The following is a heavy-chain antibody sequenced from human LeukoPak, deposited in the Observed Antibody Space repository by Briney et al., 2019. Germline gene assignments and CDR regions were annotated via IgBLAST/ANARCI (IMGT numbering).Heavy chain of an antibody. J-gene: IGHJ4*02. Sequence: ASVKVSCKASGYTFTGYYMHWVRQAPGQGLEWMGWINPNSGGTNYAQKFQGRVTMTRDTSISTAYMELSRLRSDDTAVYYCARSSGNIAAAGSYLLLWGQGTLVTVSS. V-gene: IGHV1-2*02. CDR3: ARSSGNIAAAGSYLLL. CDR1: GYTFTGYY. D-gene: IGHD6-13*01. CDR2: INPNSGGT.